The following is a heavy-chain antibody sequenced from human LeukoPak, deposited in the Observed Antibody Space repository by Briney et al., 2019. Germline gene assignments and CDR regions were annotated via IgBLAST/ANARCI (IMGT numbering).Heavy chain of an antibody. Sequence: DSVKGRFTISRDNAKNTLYLQMNSLRAEDTAVYYCARDLGPRVVVVAAALDAIDIWGQGTKVTVSS. CDR3: ARDLGPRVVVVAAALDAIDI. V-gene: IGHV3-74*01. J-gene: IGHJ3*02. D-gene: IGHD2-15*01.